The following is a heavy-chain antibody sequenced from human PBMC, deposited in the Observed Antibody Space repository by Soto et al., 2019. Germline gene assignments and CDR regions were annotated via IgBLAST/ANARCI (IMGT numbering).Heavy chain of an antibody. CDR3: ARDNRYYYGSGSLDL. J-gene: IGHJ5*02. V-gene: IGHV4-31*03. CDR1: GGSISSGGYY. CDR2: IYYSGST. Sequence: SETLSLTCTVSGGSISSGGYYWSWIRQHPGKGLEWIGYIYYSGSTYYNPSLKSRVTISVDTSKNQFSLKLSSVTAADTAVYYCARDNRYYYGSGSLDLWGQGTLVTVSS. D-gene: IGHD3-10*01.